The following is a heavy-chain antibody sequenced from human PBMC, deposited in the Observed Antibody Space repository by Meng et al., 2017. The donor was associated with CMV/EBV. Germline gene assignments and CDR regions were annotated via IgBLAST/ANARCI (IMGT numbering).Heavy chain of an antibody. Sequence: ASVKVSCKASGYTFTSYGISWVRQAPGQGLEWMGWISAYNGNTNYAQKLQGRVAMTTDTSTSTAYMEQRSLRSDDTAVYYCARDLAAAATGYFQHWGQGTLVTVSS. CDR2: ISAYNGNT. V-gene: IGHV1-18*01. J-gene: IGHJ1*01. D-gene: IGHD6-13*01. CDR1: GYTFTSYG. CDR3: ARDLAAAATGYFQH.